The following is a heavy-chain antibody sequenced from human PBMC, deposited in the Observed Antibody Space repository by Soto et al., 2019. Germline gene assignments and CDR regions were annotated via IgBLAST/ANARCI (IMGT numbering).Heavy chain of an antibody. CDR2: ISYDGSNK. CDR1: GFTFSSYA. CDR3: ARDRDYDSSGYYYDY. D-gene: IGHD3-22*01. Sequence: GGSLRLSCAASGFTFSSYAMHWVRQAPGKGLEWVAVISYDGSNKYYADSVKGRFTISRDNSKNTLYLQMNSLRAEDTAVYYCARDRDYDSSGYYYDYWGQGTLVTVSS. V-gene: IGHV3-30-3*01. J-gene: IGHJ4*02.